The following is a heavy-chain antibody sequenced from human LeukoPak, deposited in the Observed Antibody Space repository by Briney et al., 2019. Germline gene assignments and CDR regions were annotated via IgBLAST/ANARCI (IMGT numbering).Heavy chain of an antibody. D-gene: IGHD6-19*01. V-gene: IGHV4-59*12. J-gene: IGHJ4*02. CDR3: ARSLYSSGWYGGWDY. CDR2: IYYSGST. CDR1: GGSISSYY. Sequence: SETLSLTCTVSGGSISSYYWSWIRQPPGKGLEWIGYIYYSGSTNYNPSLKSRVTMSVDTSKNQFSLKLSSVTAADTAVYYCARSLYSSGWYGGWDYWGQGTLVTVSS.